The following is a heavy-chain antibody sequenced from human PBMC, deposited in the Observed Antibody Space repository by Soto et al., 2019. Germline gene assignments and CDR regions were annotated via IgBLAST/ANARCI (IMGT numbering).Heavy chain of an antibody. Sequence: PSETLSLTCTVSGGSISTYYWSWIRQPPGKGLEWIGYVYYNGHTDYNPSLQSRVTIAVDTSKNHFSLKLTSVTAADTAVYYCARVQSSDYDRAFDCWGQGTLVTVSS. CDR3: ARVQSSDYDRAFDC. D-gene: IGHD3-16*01. J-gene: IGHJ4*02. V-gene: IGHV4-59*08. CDR1: GGSISTYY. CDR2: VYYNGHT.